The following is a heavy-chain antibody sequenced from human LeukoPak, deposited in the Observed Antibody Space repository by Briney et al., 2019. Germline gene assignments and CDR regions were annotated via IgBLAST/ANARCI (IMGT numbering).Heavy chain of an antibody. CDR2: INSDGSSR. J-gene: IGHJ6*02. V-gene: IGHV3-74*01. CDR3: ASDRGWDWLDYYYYGMDV. D-gene: IGHD3-10*01. CDR1: GFSFSSYW. Sequence: GGSLRLSCGASGFSFSSYWMHWVRQAPGKGLVWVSRINSDGSSRNYADSVKGRFTISRDNAKNTLYLQMNSLRAEDTAVYYCASDRGWDWLDYYYYGMDVWGQGTTVTVSS.